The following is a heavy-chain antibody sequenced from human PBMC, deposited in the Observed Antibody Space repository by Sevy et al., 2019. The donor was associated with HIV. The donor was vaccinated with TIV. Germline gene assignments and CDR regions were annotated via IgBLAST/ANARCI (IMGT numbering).Heavy chain of an antibody. D-gene: IGHD3-3*01. CDR2: ISVYNGNT. Sequence: ASVKVSCKASGYTFTSYGITWVRQAPGQGLEWMGWISVYNGNTNYAQNLQGRVTVTTDTSTNTAYMELRSLRSDDTAVYYCARSSWNGYYFFDYGGHGTLVTVSS. CDR3: ARSSWNGYYFFDY. V-gene: IGHV1-18*04. J-gene: IGHJ4*01. CDR1: GYTFTSYG.